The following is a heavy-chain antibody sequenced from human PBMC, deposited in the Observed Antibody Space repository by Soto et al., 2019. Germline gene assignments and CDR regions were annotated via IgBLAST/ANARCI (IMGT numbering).Heavy chain of an antibody. CDR3: AREDSGSYYGNWFDP. D-gene: IGHD1-26*01. CDR1: GYTFTGYY. V-gene: IGHV1-2*04. Sequence: ASVKVSCKASGYTFTGYYMHWVRQAPGQGLEWMGWINPNSGGTNYAQKFQGWVTMTRDTSISTAYMELSRLRSDDTAVYYCAREDSGSYYGNWFDPWGQGTLVTVSS. J-gene: IGHJ5*02. CDR2: INPNSGGT.